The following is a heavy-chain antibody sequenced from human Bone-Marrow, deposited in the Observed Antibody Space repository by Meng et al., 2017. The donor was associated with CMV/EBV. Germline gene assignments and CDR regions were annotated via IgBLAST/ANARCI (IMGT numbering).Heavy chain of an antibody. CDR2: INWNGGST. CDR3: ARTNCSSTSCYYYYGMDV. J-gene: IGHJ6*02. V-gene: IGHV3-20*04. Sequence: GESLKISCAASGFTFDDYGMSWVRQAPGKGLEWVSGINWNGGSTGYADSVKGRFTISRDNAKNSLSLQMNSLRAEDTALYYCARTNCSSTSCYYYYGMDVWGQGTTVTVSS. D-gene: IGHD2-2*01. CDR1: GFTFDDYG.